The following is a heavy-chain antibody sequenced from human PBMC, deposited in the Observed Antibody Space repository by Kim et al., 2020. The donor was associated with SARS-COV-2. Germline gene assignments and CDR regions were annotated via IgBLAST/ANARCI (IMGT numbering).Heavy chain of an antibody. CDR1: GYSFTSYW. Sequence: GESLKISCKGSGYSFTSYWITWVRQMPGKGLEWMGSIEPSDSYINYSPSFQGHVTISADKSISTAYLQWSSLKASDTAMYYCARHTYCAFDIWGQGTMVTVSS. CDR3: ARHTYCAFDI. CDR2: IEPSDSYI. D-gene: IGHD1-26*01. J-gene: IGHJ3*02. V-gene: IGHV5-10-1*01.